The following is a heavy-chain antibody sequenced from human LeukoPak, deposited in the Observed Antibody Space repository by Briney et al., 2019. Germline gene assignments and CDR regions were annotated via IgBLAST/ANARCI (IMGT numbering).Heavy chain of an antibody. CDR2: IIPIFGTA. V-gene: IGHV1-69*13. D-gene: IGHD2-2*01. J-gene: IGHJ3*02. CDR3: ARAPLGYCSSTSCYFDAFDI. CDR1: GGTFSSYA. Sequence: SVKVSCKASGGTFSSYAISWVRQDPGQGLEWMGGIIPIFGTANYAQKFQGRVTITADESTSTAYMELSSLRSEDTAVYSCARAPLGYCSSTSCYFDAFDIWGQGTMVTVSS.